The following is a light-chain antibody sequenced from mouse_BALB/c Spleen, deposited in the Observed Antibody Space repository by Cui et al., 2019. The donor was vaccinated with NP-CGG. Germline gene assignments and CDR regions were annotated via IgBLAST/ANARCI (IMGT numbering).Light chain of an antibody. CDR2: GTN. CDR3: ALWYSNHWV. V-gene: IGLV1*01. J-gene: IGLJ1*01. Sequence: QAVVTQESALTTSPGETVTFTFRPSTGAVTTSNYANWVQEKPDHLFTGLIGGTNNRTPGVPARFSGSLIGDKAALTITGAQTEDEAIYFCALWYSNHWVFGGGTKLTVL. CDR1: TGAVTTSNY.